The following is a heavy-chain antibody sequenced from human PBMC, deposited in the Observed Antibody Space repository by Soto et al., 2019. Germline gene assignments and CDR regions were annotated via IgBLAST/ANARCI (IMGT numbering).Heavy chain of an antibody. V-gene: IGHV1-8*01. Sequence: QVQLVQSGAEVKTPGASVKVSCKASGYTFASYDINWVRQAPGQGLEWMGWMNPNSNNTGYAQKLQGRLTMTSDLALSIANMELSSLRNEDTAVYYCARSDGYHFNWLDSWGQGTLVTVSA. J-gene: IGHJ5*01. D-gene: IGHD2-21*01. CDR2: MNPNSNNT. CDR3: ARSDGYHFNWLDS. CDR1: GYTFASYD.